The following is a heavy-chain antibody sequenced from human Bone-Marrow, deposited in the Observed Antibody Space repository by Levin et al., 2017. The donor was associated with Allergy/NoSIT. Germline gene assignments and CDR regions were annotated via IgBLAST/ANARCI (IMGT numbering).Heavy chain of an antibody. CDR1: GYTFTGYY. J-gene: IGHJ6*03. Sequence: GESLKISCWASGYTFTGYYMHWVRQAPGQGLEWMGRISPDSGATNYAQKFQGRVTMTRDTSIRTAYMELSSLTSDDTAVYYCARGWYLEVHSLFGYYYMDVWGKGTTVTVSS. CDR2: ISPDSGAT. CDR3: ARGWYLEVHSLFGYYYMDV. D-gene: IGHD6-13*01. V-gene: IGHV1-2*06.